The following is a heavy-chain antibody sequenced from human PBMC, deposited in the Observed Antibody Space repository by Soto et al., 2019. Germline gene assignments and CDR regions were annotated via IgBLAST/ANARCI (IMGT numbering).Heavy chain of an antibody. CDR2: ISWNSGSI. CDR1: GFTFDDYA. J-gene: IGHJ4*02. CDR3: AKVASLGYSSSWPHFDY. V-gene: IGHV3-9*01. Sequence: HPGGSLRLSCAASGFTFDDYAMHWVRQAPGKGLEWVSGISWNSGSIGYADSVKGRFTISRDNAKNSLYLQMNSLRAEDTALYYCAKVASLGYSSSWPHFDYWGQGTLVTVSS. D-gene: IGHD6-13*01.